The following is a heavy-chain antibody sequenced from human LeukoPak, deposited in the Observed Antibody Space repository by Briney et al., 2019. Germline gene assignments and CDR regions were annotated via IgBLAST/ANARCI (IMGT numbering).Heavy chain of an antibody. D-gene: IGHD3-9*01. Sequence: PSETPSLTCTVSGGSISSYYWSWIRQPPGKGLEWIGYIYYSGSTNYNPSLKSRVTISVDTSKNQFSLKLSSVTAADTAVYYCAREVRYYDILTGWRYYGMDVWGQGTTVTVSS. V-gene: IGHV4-59*01. J-gene: IGHJ6*02. CDR3: AREVRYYDILTGWRYYGMDV. CDR1: GGSISSYY. CDR2: IYYSGST.